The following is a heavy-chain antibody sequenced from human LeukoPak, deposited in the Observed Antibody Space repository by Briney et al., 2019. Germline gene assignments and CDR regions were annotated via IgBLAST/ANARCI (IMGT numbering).Heavy chain of an antibody. V-gene: IGHV3-23*01. D-gene: IGHD3-22*01. CDR2: ISGSGGST. CDR3: AKGSYYDSSGYATPPVYFDY. CDR1: GFTFSSYA. J-gene: IGHJ4*02. Sequence: GGSLRLSCAASGFTFSSYAMSWVRQAPGKGLEWVSAISGSGGSTYYADSVKGRLTISRDNSKNTLYLQMNSLRAEDTAVYYCAKGSYYDSSGYATPPVYFDYWGQGTLVTVSS.